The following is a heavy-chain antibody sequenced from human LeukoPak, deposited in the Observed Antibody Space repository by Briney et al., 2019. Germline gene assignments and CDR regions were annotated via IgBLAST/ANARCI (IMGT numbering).Heavy chain of an antibody. V-gene: IGHV3-30*02. J-gene: IGHJ4*02. Sequence: QPGGSLRLSCAASGFIFSNYGMHWVRQTPAKGLEWVAFIRNDGSMKYYADSVKGRFTISRDNSKNTLYLQMNSLRAEDTAVYYCARGPSGYHNTGGQGTLVTVSS. CDR3: ARGPSGYHNT. CDR2: IRNDGSMK. CDR1: GFIFSNYG. D-gene: IGHD5-12*01.